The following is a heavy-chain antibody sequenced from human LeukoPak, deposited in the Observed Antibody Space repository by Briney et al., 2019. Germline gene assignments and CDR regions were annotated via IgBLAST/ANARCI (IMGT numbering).Heavy chain of an antibody. CDR3: ARELWGVVVPAARNWFDP. D-gene: IGHD2-2*01. J-gene: IGHJ5*02. V-gene: IGHV1-69*01. Sequence: SVKVSCKASGGTFSSYAISWVRQAPGQGLEWMVGIIPIFGTANYAQKFQGRVTITADESTSTAYMELSSLRSEDTAVYYCARELWGVVVPAARNWFDPWGQGTLVTVSS. CDR2: IIPIFGTA. CDR1: GGTFSSYA.